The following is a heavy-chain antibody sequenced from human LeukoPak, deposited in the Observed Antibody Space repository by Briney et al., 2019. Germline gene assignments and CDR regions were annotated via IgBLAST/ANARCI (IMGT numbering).Heavy chain of an antibody. CDR1: GGSFSGYY. CDR3: ARGSMARRAYFDY. CDR2: INHSGST. V-gene: IGHV4-34*01. J-gene: IGHJ4*02. Sequence: PSETLSLTCAVYGGSFSGYYWSWIRQPPGKGLEWIGEINHSGSTNYNPSLKSRVTISVDTSKNQFSLKLSSVTAADTAVYYCARGSMARRAYFDYWGQGTLVTVSS. D-gene: IGHD2-8*01.